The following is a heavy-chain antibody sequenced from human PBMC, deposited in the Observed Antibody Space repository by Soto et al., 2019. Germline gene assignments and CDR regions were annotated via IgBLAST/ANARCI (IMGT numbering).Heavy chain of an antibody. CDR3: VRGRWSVGATFTFFDY. J-gene: IGHJ4*02. Sequence: QVQLVQSGAEVKKPGASVKVSCKASGYTFTSEYIHWVRQAPGQGLEWMGIINPSTGSTSYAQKFQGRVTRTRDTSTSTVDMELSSLRPEDTAVYYCVRGRWSVGATFTFFDYWGPGTLVTVSS. V-gene: IGHV1-46*01. CDR2: INPSTGST. CDR1: GYTFTSEY. D-gene: IGHD1-26*01.